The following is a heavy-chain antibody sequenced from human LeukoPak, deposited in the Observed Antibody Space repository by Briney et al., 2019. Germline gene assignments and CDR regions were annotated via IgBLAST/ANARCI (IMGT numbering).Heavy chain of an antibody. CDR1: GGSISSSPYY. Sequence: PSETLSLTCTVSGGSISSSPYYWGWIRQPPGKGLEWIGEINHSGSTNYNPSLKSRVTISVDTSKNQFSLKLSSVTAADTAVYYCAREKGYCSGGHCYGGTFDYWGQGTLVTVSS. CDR2: INHSGST. CDR3: AREKGYCSGGHCYGGTFDY. J-gene: IGHJ4*02. V-gene: IGHV4-39*07. D-gene: IGHD2-15*01.